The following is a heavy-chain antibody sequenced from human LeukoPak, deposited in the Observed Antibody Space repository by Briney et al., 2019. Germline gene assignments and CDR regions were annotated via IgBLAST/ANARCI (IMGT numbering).Heavy chain of an antibody. CDR2: INPNSGST. J-gene: IGHJ4*02. V-gene: IGHV1-2*02. CDR1: GYTFTGYY. D-gene: IGHD3-22*01. CDR3: ARGSVGYYDSSGDYYFDY. Sequence: ASVKVSCKASGYTFTGYYMHWVRQAPGQGLEWMGWINPNSGSTNYAQKLQGRVTMTTDTSTSTAYMELRSLRSDDTAVYYCARGSVGYYDSSGDYYFDYWGQGTLVTVSS.